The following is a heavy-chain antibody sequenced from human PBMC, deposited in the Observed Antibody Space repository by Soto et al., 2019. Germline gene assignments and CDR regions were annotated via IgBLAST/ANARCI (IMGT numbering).Heavy chain of an antibody. CDR2: ISWNSGSI. CDR3: AKAIRYCSSTSCYAALDY. Sequence: EVQLVESGGGLVQPGRSLRLSCAASGFTFDDYAMHWVRQAPGKGLEWVSGISWNSGSIGSADSVKGRFTISIDSAKNSLYVQLNTLRAQNTALYYCAKAIRYCSSTSCYAALDYWGQGTLVTVSS. CDR1: GFTFDDYA. J-gene: IGHJ4*02. D-gene: IGHD2-2*01. V-gene: IGHV3-9*01.